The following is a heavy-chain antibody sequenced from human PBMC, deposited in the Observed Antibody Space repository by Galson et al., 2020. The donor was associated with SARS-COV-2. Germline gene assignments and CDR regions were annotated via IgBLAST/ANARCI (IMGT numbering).Heavy chain of an antibody. CDR2: IMEDGSEK. V-gene: IGHV3-7*05. D-gene: IGHD2-2*01. Sequence: GGSLRLSCAVSGFTFTRYWMSWVRQGPGKGLEWVANIMEDGSEKYYVDSVKGRFTVSRDNARNSLFLQMNSLRAEDTAVYYCAGVVRTSGCYGVLGCHYGMDVWGQGTTVTVSS. CDR1: GFTFTRYW. J-gene: IGHJ6*02. CDR3: AGVVRTSGCYGVLGCHYGMDV.